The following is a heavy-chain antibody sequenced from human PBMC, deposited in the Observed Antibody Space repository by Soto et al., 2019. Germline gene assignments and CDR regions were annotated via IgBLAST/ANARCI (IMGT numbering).Heavy chain of an antibody. J-gene: IGHJ5*02. D-gene: IGHD2-15*01. CDR2: IYHVGIT. CDR1: GGSVSSTQW. CDR3: ARYSLPKKRYGSHPGRLAP. Sequence: SETLSLTCAVSGGSVSSTQWWTWVRQAPGKGLEWLGDIYHVGITNYNPSLKSRVTISIDTSRNQFSLSLSSVTAADTAVYFCARYSLPKKRYGSHPGRLAPRGQGTLVTVSS. V-gene: IGHV4-4*02.